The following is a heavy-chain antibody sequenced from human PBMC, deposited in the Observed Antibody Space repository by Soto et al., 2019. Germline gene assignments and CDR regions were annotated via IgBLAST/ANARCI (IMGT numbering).Heavy chain of an antibody. Sequence: SETLSLTCTVSGGSISNTNYYWGWIRQPPGKGLEWIGSIYYSGSTYYNPSLKSRVTISVDTSKNQFSLKLNSVTAADSAVYYCATIYCTNGVCYIDYWGQGTLVTVSS. CDR3: ATIYCTNGVCYIDY. V-gene: IGHV4-39*01. CDR2: IYYSGST. J-gene: IGHJ4*02. D-gene: IGHD2-8*01. CDR1: GGSISNTNYY.